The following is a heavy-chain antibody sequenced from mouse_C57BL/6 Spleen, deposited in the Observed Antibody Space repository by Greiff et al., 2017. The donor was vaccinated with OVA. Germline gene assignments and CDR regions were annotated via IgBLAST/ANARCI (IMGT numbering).Heavy chain of an antibody. CDR1: GYTFTDYY. V-gene: IGHV1-26*01. CDR3: ARGYYDYAMDY. J-gene: IGHJ4*01. D-gene: IGHD1-1*01. CDR2: INPNNGGT. Sequence: VQLKQSGPELVKPGASVKISCKASGYTFTDYYMNWVKQSHGKSLEWIGDINPNNGGTSYNQKFKGKATLTVDKSSSTAYMELRSLTSEDSAVYYCARGYYDYAMDYWGQGTSVTVSS.